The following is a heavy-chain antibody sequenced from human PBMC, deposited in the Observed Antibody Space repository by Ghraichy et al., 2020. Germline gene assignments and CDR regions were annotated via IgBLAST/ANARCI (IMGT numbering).Heavy chain of an antibody. J-gene: IGHJ4*02. D-gene: IGHD6-13*01. CDR2: INHSGST. V-gene: IGHV4-34*01. CDR1: GGSLSGYY. CDR3: AGTPGIAAGGTDYYFDY. Sequence: GSLRLSCAVYGGSLSGYYWSWIRQPPGKGLEWIGEINHSGSTNYNPSLKSRVTISVDTSKNQFSLRLSSVTAADTAVYYCAGTPGIAAGGTDYYFDYWGQGTLVTVSS.